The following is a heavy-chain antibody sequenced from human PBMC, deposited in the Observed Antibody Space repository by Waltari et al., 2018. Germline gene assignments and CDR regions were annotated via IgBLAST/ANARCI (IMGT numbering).Heavy chain of an antibody. CDR3: ARERGLGTTIYYYYGMDV. V-gene: IGHV3-7*01. Sequence: EVQLVESGGGLVQPGGSLRLSCAASGFTFSSYWMSWVRQAPGKGLEWVANIKQDGSEKYYVDSVKGRFTISRDNAKNSLYLQMNSLRAEDTAVYYCARERGLGTTIYYYYGMDVWGQGTTVTVSS. CDR2: IKQDGSEK. CDR1: GFTFSSYW. J-gene: IGHJ6*02. D-gene: IGHD1-1*01.